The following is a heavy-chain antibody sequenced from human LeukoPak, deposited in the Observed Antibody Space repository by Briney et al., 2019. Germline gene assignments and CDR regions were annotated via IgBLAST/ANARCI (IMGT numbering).Heavy chain of an antibody. Sequence: QPGGSLRLSCAASGFTFSSYEMNWVRQAPGKGLEWVSYISSSGSTIYYADSVKGRFTISRDNAKNSLYLQMNSLRAEDTAVYFCASSITLIRGVIIAAYDDFDYWGQGTLVTVSS. CDR2: ISSSGSTI. V-gene: IGHV3-48*03. J-gene: IGHJ4*02. D-gene: IGHD3-10*01. CDR1: GFTFSSYE. CDR3: ASSITLIRGVIIAAYDDFDY.